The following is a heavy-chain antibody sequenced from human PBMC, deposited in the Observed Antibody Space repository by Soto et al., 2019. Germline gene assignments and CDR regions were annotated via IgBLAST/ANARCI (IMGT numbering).Heavy chain of an antibody. J-gene: IGHJ4*02. CDR3: AGYCSSTSCYGGRTRDY. Sequence: QVQLVQSGAEVKKPGSSVKVSCKASGGTFSSYTISWVRQAPGQGLEWMGRIIPILGIANYAQKFQGKVTITADNSTRTAYMERSSLRSEDTAVYYCAGYCSSTSCYGGRTRDYWGQGNLGIVSS. CDR1: GGTFSSYT. D-gene: IGHD2-2*01. CDR2: IIPILGIA. V-gene: IGHV1-69*02.